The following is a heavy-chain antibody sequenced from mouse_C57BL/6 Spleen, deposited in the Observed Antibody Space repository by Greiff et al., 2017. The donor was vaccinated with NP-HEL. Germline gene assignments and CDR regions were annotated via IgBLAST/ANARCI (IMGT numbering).Heavy chain of an antibody. V-gene: IGHV6-6*01. Sequence: EVMLVESGGGLVQPGGSMKLSYAASGFTFSDAWMDWVRQSPAKGLEWVAEIRHKANNHATYYAESVKGRFTISRDDSKSSVYLQMNSLRAEDTGIYYCTDYGLDVWGTGTTVTVSS. J-gene: IGHJ1*03. CDR3: TDYGLDV. CDR2: IRHKANNHAT. CDR1: GFTFSDAW. D-gene: IGHD1-1*01.